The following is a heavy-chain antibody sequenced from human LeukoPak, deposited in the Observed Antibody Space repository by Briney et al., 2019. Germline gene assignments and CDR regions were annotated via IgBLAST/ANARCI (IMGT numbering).Heavy chain of an antibody. V-gene: IGHV4-30-4*08. J-gene: IGHJ4*02. CDR3: ARETQGSSSWY. Sequence: SETLSLTCTISGASISTGGFYWTWIRQPPGEGLEWIVYIYYTGSVDYSASLKSRLTISLDTSKNRFYLRLSSVTAADTAVYYCARETQGSSSWYWGRGTLVIVSS. D-gene: IGHD6-13*01. CDR1: GASISTGGFY. CDR2: IYYTGSV.